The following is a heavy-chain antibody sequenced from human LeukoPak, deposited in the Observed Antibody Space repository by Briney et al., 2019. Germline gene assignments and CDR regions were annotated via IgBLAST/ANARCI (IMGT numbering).Heavy chain of an antibody. CDR2: ISGSGGST. J-gene: IGHJ4*02. CDR3: AKDRRSGSYVDY. D-gene: IGHD3-10*01. CDR1: GFTFSSYA. V-gene: IGHV3-23*01. Sequence: GGSLRLSCAASGFTFSSYAVSWVRQAPGKGLEWVSAISGSGGSTYYADSVKGRFTISRDNSKSTLYLQMNSLRAEDTAVYYCAKDRRSGSYVDYWGQGTLVTVSS.